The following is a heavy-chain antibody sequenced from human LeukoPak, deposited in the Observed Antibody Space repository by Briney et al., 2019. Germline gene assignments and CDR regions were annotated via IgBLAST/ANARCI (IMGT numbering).Heavy chain of an antibody. CDR3: ARNRGDPSYFDY. V-gene: IGHV3-21*01. D-gene: IGHD4-17*01. CDR1: GFTFNGYS. CDR2: ISTSSSYI. Sequence: PGGSLRLSCAASGFTFNGYSMNWVRQAPGKGLEWVSSISTSSSYIYYADSVKGRFTISRNNPKNSLYLQMNSLRAEDTAVYYCARNRGDPSYFDYWGQGTLVTVSS. J-gene: IGHJ4*02.